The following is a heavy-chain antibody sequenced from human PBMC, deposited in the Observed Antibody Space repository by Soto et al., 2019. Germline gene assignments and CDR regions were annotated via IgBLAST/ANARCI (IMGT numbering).Heavy chain of an antibody. Sequence: XETLSLTCTVYDGPFYWTWLRQPPGKWLEWIGEISLRGSTNYNPSLQSRVTISVDTSKNQFSLRLKSVTAADTAVYYCARGVVLRFYDSSRKRFDPWGPGTLVTVSS. CDR3: ARGVVLRFYDSSRKRFDP. CDR1: DGPFY. V-gene: IGHV4-34*01. D-gene: IGHD3-9*01. J-gene: IGHJ5*02. CDR2: ISLRGST.